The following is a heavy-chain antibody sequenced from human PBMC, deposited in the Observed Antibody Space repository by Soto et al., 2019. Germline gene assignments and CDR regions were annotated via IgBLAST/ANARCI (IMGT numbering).Heavy chain of an antibody. Sequence: QVQLVESGGGVVQPGRSLRLSCAGSGFTFSNHGMHWVRQAPGKGLEWVANIAHDGSNKYYADSVKGRFTISRDNSNSTVYLQMTRLRAEDTALYFCAKEGGNERIFFYYYGMDVWGQGTTVTVSS. J-gene: IGHJ6*02. D-gene: IGHD5-12*01. CDR2: IAHDGSNK. V-gene: IGHV3-30*18. CDR3: AKEGGNERIFFYYYGMDV. CDR1: GFTFSNHG.